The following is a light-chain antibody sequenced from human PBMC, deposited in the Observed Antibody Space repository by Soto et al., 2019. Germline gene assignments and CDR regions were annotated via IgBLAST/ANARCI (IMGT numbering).Light chain of an antibody. Sequence: DIQMPQPPSSLFASVGDRVTITCRASQDISVYLAWYQQKPGKVPKLLIYSASTLQSGVPSRFSCSGSGTYFTLTISSLQPEDVATNFCQKFNTAPLAFGNGTQLDIK. V-gene: IGKV1-27*01. CDR3: QKFNTAPLA. CDR1: QDISVY. CDR2: SAS. J-gene: IGKJ5*01.